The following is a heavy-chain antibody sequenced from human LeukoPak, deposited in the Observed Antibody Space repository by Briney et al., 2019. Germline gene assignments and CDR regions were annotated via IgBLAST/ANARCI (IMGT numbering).Heavy chain of an antibody. J-gene: IGHJ5*02. D-gene: IGHD3-10*01. Sequence: PSETLSLTCTVSGGSITSYYWSWIRQPPGKGLECIGYIHYTGSTNYNPSLKSRVTISVDTSKSQFSLKLSSVTAADTAIYYCARGGYYGSGNDFRFDPWGQGTLVTVSS. V-gene: IGHV4-59*01. CDR2: IHYTGST. CDR1: GGSITSYY. CDR3: ARGGYYGSGNDFRFDP.